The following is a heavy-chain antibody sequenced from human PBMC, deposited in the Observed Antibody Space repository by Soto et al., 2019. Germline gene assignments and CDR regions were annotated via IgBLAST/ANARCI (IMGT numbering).Heavy chain of an antibody. D-gene: IGHD3-10*01. CDR1: GFTFADYA. V-gene: IGHV3-49*03. J-gene: IGHJ3*01. CDR3: TRDQPITP. CDR2: IRSRASGGAP. Sequence: PGGSLRLSCTGSGFTFADYAMSWIRQAPGKGPEWVGFIRSRASGGAPEYAASVKGRFTFSRDDSKNIAYLQMNSLKTEDTAIYYCTRDQPITPWGQGTMVTVSS.